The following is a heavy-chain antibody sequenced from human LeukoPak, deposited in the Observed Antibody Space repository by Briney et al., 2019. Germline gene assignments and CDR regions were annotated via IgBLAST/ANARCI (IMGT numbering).Heavy chain of an antibody. CDR3: AKDKIVGDGNFDY. D-gene: IGHD3-22*01. CDR2: ISGGGGST. Sequence: PGGSLTLSCTASGLTLSTYAMSWVRQAPGKGLEWVSAISGGGGSTYYADSVKGRFIIYRDNSKNSLYLQMNSLRAEDTAVYYCAKDKIVGDGNFDYWGQGTLVTVSS. V-gene: IGHV3-23*01. CDR1: GLTLSTYA. J-gene: IGHJ4*02.